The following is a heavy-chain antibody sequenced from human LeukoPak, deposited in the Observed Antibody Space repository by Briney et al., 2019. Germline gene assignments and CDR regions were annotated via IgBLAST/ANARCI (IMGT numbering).Heavy chain of an antibody. CDR2: FDPEDGET. CDR3: ATFGIAEAKYWFEP. D-gene: IGHD6-13*01. V-gene: IGHV1-24*01. J-gene: IGHJ5*02. CDR1: GYTLTELS. Sequence: ASVKVSCKVSGYTLTELSMHWVRQAPGKGVEWMGGFDPEDGETIYAQKFQGRVTMTEDTSTDTAYMELSSLRSEDTAVYYCATFGIAEAKYWFEPWGQGTLVTVSS.